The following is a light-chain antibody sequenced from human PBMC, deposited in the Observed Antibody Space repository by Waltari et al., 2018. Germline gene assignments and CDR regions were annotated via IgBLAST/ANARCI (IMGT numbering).Light chain of an antibody. V-gene: IGLV2-11*01. J-gene: IGLJ3*02. Sequence: QSALTQPRSVSGSPGQSVTISCTGTSSDVGGYDYVSWYQHPPGKAPKLMIYDVSKRPSGVPDRFSGSKSGNTASLTISGLQAEDEADYYCCSYAGSYTVVFGGGTKLTVL. CDR1: SSDVGGYDY. CDR3: CSYAGSYTVV. CDR2: DVS.